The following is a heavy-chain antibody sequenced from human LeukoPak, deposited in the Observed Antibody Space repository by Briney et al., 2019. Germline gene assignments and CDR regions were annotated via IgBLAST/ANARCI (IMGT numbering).Heavy chain of an antibody. V-gene: IGHV4-34*01. Sequence: SETLSLTCAVYGGSFSGYYWSWIRQPPGKGLEWIGEINHSGSTNYNPSLKGRVTISVDTSKNQFSLKLSSVTAADTAVYYCARVATAIHRYFDYWGQGTLVTVSS. CDR3: ARVATAIHRYFDY. CDR1: GGSFSGYY. J-gene: IGHJ4*02. D-gene: IGHD2-21*02. CDR2: INHSGST.